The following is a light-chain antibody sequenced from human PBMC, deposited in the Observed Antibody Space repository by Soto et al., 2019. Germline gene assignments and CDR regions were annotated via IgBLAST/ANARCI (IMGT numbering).Light chain of an antibody. CDR1: SSNIGSNI. CDR3: AAWDDSLNGYV. Sequence: QAVVTQPPSVSGTPGQRVTISCSGSSSNIGSNIVNWYQQLPGTAPKLLIFSSSQRPSGVPDRFSGSKSGTSASLDISGLQSEDEADYYCAAWDDSLNGYVFGTGTKLTVL. V-gene: IGLV1-44*01. J-gene: IGLJ1*01. CDR2: SSS.